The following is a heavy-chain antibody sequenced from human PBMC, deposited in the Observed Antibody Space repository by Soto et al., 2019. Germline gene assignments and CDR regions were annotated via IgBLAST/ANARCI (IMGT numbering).Heavy chain of an antibody. CDR3: AKGNKPPSYGGAFDY. D-gene: IGHD4-17*01. CDR2: ISGSGGST. V-gene: IGHV3-23*01. CDR1: GFTFSSYA. J-gene: IGHJ4*02. Sequence: GGSLRLSCAASGFTFSSYAMSWVRQAPGKGLEWVSAISGSGGSTYYADSVKGRFTISRDNSKNTLYLQMNSLRAEDTAVYYCAKGNKPPSYGGAFDYWGQGTLVTVSS.